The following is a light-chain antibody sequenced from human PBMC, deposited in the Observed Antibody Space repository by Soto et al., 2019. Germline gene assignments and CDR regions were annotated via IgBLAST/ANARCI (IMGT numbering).Light chain of an antibody. J-gene: IGKJ4*01. CDR3: QQYHSSPLT. Sequence: DIQMTQSPSTLSASVGDRVTITCRASQSISNWLAWYQQKPGKAPKLLISKASSLESGVPSRFSGSGSGTGFALTISSPQPDDFATYYCQQYHSSPLTFRGGTKVEIK. CDR2: KAS. V-gene: IGKV1-5*03. CDR1: QSISNW.